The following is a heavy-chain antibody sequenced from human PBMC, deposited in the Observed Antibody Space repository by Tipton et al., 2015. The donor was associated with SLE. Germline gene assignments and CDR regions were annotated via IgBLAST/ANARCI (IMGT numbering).Heavy chain of an antibody. CDR2: INLSGST. D-gene: IGHD3-10*01. V-gene: IGHV4-34*01. Sequence: LRLSCAVYGGSFSGNYWSWIRQPPGKGLEWIGEINLSGSTNYNPSLKSRVTISVDTSKNQFSLKLSSVTAADTAVYYCARATRGGGEFDYWGQGTLVTVSS. CDR3: ARATRGGGEFDY. CDR1: GGSFSGNY. J-gene: IGHJ4*02.